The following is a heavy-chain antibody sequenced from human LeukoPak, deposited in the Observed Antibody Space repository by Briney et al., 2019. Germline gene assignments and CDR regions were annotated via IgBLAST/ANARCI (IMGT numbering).Heavy chain of an antibody. J-gene: IGHJ5*02. CDR3: AKHYGATSTWFDP. V-gene: IGHV3-23*01. D-gene: IGHD4/OR15-4a*01. CDR2: ITGSAART. Sequence: GGSLRLSCAASGFTFSSYAMTWVRQAPGKGLEWVSSITGSAARTYYADSVKGRFTISRDNSKNTLYLQMSSLRAEDTALYYCAKHYGATSTWFDPWGLGTLVT. CDR1: GFTFSSYA.